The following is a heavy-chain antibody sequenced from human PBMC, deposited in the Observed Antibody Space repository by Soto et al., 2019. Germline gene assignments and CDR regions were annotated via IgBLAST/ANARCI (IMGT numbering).Heavy chain of an antibody. Sequence: QVQLVQSGAEVKKPGASVKVSCKASGYTFTSYGISWVRQAPGQGLEWMGWISAYNGNTNYAQKLQGRVTMTTDTSTSTAYMKLRSLRSDDTAVYYCARDSDEGGYYYYYYMDVWGKGTTVTVSS. CDR2: ISAYNGNT. CDR1: GYTFTSYG. CDR3: ARDSDEGGYYYYYYMDV. V-gene: IGHV1-18*01. J-gene: IGHJ6*03.